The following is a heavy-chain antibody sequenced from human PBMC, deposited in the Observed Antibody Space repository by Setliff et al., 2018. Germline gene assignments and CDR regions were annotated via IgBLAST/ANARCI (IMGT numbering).Heavy chain of an antibody. V-gene: IGHV4-38-2*01. Sequence: SETLSLTCAVSGYSISSGYYWGWIRQPPGKGLEWIGSIYHSGSTYYNPSLKSRVTISVDTSKNQFSLKLSSVTAADTAVYYCARGYLDKTLHYGMDVWGQGTTVTVSS. CDR3: ARGYLDKTLHYGMDV. J-gene: IGHJ6*02. D-gene: IGHD1-1*01. CDR1: GYSISSGYY. CDR2: IYHSGST.